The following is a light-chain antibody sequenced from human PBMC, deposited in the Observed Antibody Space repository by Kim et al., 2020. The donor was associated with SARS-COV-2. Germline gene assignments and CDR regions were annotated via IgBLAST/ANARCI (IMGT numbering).Light chain of an antibody. J-gene: IGKJ1*01. Sequence: EVVLTQSPGTLSLSPGERGTLSCRASQSVSSNYLAWYQRKPGQAPRLLIYGASSRATGIPDRFSGSGSGTDFTLTISSLEPEDFAVYYSQQYAGAPWTFGQGTKVDIK. CDR2: GAS. CDR1: QSVSSNY. V-gene: IGKV3-20*01. CDR3: QQYAGAPWT.